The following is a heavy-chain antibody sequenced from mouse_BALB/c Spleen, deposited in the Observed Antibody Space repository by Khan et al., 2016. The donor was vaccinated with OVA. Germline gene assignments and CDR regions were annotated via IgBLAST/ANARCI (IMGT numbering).Heavy chain of an antibody. CDR1: GFSLTNYG. V-gene: IGHV2-6-1*01. D-gene: IGHD2-12*01. CDR2: IWSDGSA. Sequence: VQLQQSGPGLVAPSQSLSITCTISGFSLTNYGVHWVRQPPGKGLEWLVVIWSDGSATYNSALKSRLSISKDNSKSQVFLKMNSLQTDDTAMYYCARQPYYHYYLDYWGQGTSVTVSS. J-gene: IGHJ4*01. CDR3: ARQPYYHYYLDY.